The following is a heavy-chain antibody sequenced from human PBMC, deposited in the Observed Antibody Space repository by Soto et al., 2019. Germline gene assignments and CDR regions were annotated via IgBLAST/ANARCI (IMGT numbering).Heavy chain of an antibody. Sequence: QVQLVQSGAEVKQPGSSVKVSCKASGGTFSSYAISWVRQAPGQGLEWMGGIIPIFGTANYAQKFQGRVTITADESTSTAYMELSSLRSEDTAVYYCARDYYDSSGYYYVRPTYGMDVWGQGTTVTVSS. CDR1: GGTFSSYA. D-gene: IGHD3-22*01. CDR2: IIPIFGTA. V-gene: IGHV1-69*01. J-gene: IGHJ6*02. CDR3: ARDYYDSSGYYYVRPTYGMDV.